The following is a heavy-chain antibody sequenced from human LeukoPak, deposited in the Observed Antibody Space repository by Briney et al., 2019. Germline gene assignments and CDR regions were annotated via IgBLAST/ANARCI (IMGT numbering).Heavy chain of an antibody. D-gene: IGHD3-10*01. Sequence: GRSLRLSCAASGFTLSSYAMHWVRQAPGKGLEWVAGISYDGSKKYYADSVKGRFTISRDNSKNTLYLQMNSLRAEDTAVYYCARAPDPGSPDYWGQGTLVTVSS. CDR1: GFTLSSYA. CDR3: ARAPDPGSPDY. V-gene: IGHV3-30*04. CDR2: ISYDGSKK. J-gene: IGHJ4*02.